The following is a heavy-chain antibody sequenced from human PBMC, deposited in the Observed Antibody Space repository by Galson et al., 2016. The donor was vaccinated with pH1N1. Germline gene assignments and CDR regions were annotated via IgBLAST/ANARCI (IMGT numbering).Heavy chain of an antibody. D-gene: IGHD4-17*01. Sequence: PALVKPTQTLTLTCTFSGFSLSTSGVGVGWIRQPPGKALGWLALIYWDDDKRYSPSLKSRLTITKDTSKNQVVLTMTNMDPVDTATYYCAHSGYGDYVGGLHYWGQGTLVTVSS. CDR2: IYWDDDK. V-gene: IGHV2-5*02. CDR1: GFSLSTSGVG. CDR3: AHSGYGDYVGGLHY. J-gene: IGHJ4*02.